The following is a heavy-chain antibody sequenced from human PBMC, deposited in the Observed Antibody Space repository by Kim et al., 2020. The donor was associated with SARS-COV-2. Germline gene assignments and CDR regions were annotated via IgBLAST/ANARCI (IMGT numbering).Heavy chain of an antibody. CDR3: ARDLDNYGYSYFDY. J-gene: IGHJ4*02. D-gene: IGHD5-18*01. V-gene: IGHV3-74*01. Sequence: DSVRGRFTNSRDNAQNILYLQMISRRAEDTAVYYCARDLDNYGYSYFDYWGQGTLVTVSS.